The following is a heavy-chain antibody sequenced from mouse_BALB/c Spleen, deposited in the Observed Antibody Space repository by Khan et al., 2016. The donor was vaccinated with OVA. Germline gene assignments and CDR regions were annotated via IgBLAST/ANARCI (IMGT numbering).Heavy chain of an antibody. CDR2: IYPGSDST. J-gene: IGHJ3*01. CDR3: ARAGWDVFAY. V-gene: IGHV1-77*01. CDR1: GYTFTDYV. Sequence: QVQLQQSGPELVKPGASVKMSCKASGYTFTDYVMNWVKQRNGQGLEWIGQIYPGSDSTYYNEKFEGKATLTTDRSSNTAYMQLSNLTSEDSAVYFCARAGWDVFAYWGQGTLVTVSA. D-gene: IGHD4-1*01.